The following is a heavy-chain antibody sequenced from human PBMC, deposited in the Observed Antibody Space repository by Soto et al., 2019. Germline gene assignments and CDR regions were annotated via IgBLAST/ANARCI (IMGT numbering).Heavy chain of an antibody. D-gene: IGHD6-6*01. CDR1: GGSISSYY. CDR3: AGQLVRPDYYYYYMDV. CDR2: IYYSGST. Sequence: PSETLSLTCTVSGGSISSYYWSWIRQPPGKGLEWIGYIYYSGSTNYNPSLKSRVTISVDTSKNQFSLKLSSVTAADTAVYYCAGQLVRPDYYYYYMDVWGKGTTVTVSS. V-gene: IGHV4-59*01. J-gene: IGHJ6*03.